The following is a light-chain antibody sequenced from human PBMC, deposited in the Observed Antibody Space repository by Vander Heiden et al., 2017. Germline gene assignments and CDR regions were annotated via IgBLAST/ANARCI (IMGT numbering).Light chain of an antibody. V-gene: IGKV1-33*01. CDR1: QDISNY. J-gene: IGKJ3*01. Sequence: DIQMTQSPSSLSASVGDRVTITCQASQDISNYLNWYQQKPGKAPKLLSYDASKLETGVPSRFSGSGSGTDFTFTISSLQPEDIATYYCQQDDDLFTFGHGTKVDIK. CDR2: DAS. CDR3: QQDDDLFT.